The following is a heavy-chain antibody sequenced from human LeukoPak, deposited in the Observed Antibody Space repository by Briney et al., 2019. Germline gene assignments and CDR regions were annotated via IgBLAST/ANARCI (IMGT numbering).Heavy chain of an antibody. D-gene: IGHD6-6*01. CDR3: ARVEYSSSRYPKTNAFDI. CDR2: INPNSGGT. V-gene: IGHV1-2*02. Sequence: ASVKVSCKASGYTFTGYYMHWVRQAPGQGLEWMGWINPNSGGTNYAQKFQGRVTMTRGTSISTAYMELSRLRSDDTAVYYCARVEYSSSRYPKTNAFDIWGQGTMVTVSS. CDR1: GYTFTGYY. J-gene: IGHJ3*02.